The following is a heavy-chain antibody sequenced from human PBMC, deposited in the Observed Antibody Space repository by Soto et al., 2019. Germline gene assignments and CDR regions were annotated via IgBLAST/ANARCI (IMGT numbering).Heavy chain of an antibody. V-gene: IGHV3-11*06. CDR3: AREAARPDY. CDR1: GITFSDYY. J-gene: IGHJ4*02. Sequence: GGSLRLSCEVSGITFSDYYFSWIRQAPGKGLEWVSWITSNGDIANYAESVKGRLTIFRDNVKNTLYLQMNNLRAEDTAVYYCAREAARPDYWGQGTQVTVSS. D-gene: IGHD6-6*01. CDR2: ITSNGDIA.